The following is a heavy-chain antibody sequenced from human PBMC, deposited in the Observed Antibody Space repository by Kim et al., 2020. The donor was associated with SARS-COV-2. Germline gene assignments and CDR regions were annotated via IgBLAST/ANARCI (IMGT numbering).Heavy chain of an antibody. Sequence: NVYATSLKSGINITPDTSKNQFSLHLNSVTPEDTAVYYCAREGWLVGFDYWGQGTLVTVSS. J-gene: IGHJ4*02. CDR2: N. V-gene: IGHV6-1*01. D-gene: IGHD6-19*01. CDR3: AREGWLVGFDY.